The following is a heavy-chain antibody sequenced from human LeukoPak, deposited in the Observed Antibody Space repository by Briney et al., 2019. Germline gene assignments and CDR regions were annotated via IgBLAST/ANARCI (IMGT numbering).Heavy chain of an antibody. Sequence: QSGGSLRLSCAASGFTFSSYEMNWVRQAPGKGLEWVSYISSSGSTMYYADSVKGRFTISRDNAKNSLYLQMNSLRAEDTAVYYCARRMVRGALGFWGQGTLVTVSS. CDR2: ISSSGSTM. J-gene: IGHJ4*02. D-gene: IGHD3-10*01. CDR1: GFTFSSYE. CDR3: ARRMVRGALGF. V-gene: IGHV3-48*03.